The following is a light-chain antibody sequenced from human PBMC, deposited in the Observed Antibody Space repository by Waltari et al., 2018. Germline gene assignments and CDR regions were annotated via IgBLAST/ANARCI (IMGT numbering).Light chain of an antibody. Sequence: DRVTITGRASQGISSYLAWYQQKPGKAPKLLIYAASTLQSGVPSRFSGSGSGTGFTLTISSLQPEDFATYYCQQLNTYPLTFGPGTKVDIK. CDR1: QGISSY. CDR2: AAS. V-gene: IGKV1-9*01. J-gene: IGKJ3*01. CDR3: QQLNTYPLT.